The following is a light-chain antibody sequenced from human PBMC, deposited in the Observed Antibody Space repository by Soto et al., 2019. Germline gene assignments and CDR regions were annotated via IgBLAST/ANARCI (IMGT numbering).Light chain of an antibody. CDR1: QSVGSSY. J-gene: IGKJ1*01. V-gene: IGKV3-20*01. Sequence: EIVLTQSPGTLSLSPGERATLSCRASQSVGSSYLAWYQQKPGQAPRLLIYGASSRATGIQDRFSGSGSGTDFTLTIRRLEPEDFAVYYCKHYAGSPWTFGQGTKVDIK. CDR3: KHYAGSPWT. CDR2: GAS.